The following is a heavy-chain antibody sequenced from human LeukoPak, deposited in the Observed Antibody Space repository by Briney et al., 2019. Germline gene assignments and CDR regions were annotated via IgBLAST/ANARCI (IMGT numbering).Heavy chain of an antibody. J-gene: IGHJ3*02. CDR1: GGSFSGYY. D-gene: IGHD3-3*01. V-gene: IGHV4-34*01. Sequence: SETLSLTCAVYGGSFSGYYWSWIRQPPGKGLEWIGEINHSGSTNYNPSLKSRVTISVDTSKNQFSLKLSSVTAADTAVYYCARHLIDFWNRLDAFDIWGQGTMVTVSS. CDR2: INHSGST. CDR3: ARHLIDFWNRLDAFDI.